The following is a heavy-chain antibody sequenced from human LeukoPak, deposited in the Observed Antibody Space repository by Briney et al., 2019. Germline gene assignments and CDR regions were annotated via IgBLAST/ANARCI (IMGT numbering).Heavy chain of an antibody. CDR3: ATTLPNYYDSSASFDY. V-gene: IGHV1-2*02. J-gene: IGHJ4*02. CDR2: INPNSGGT. CDR1: GYTFTGYY. Sequence: ASVKVSCKASGYTFTGYYMHWVRQAPGQGLEWMGWINPNSGGTNYAQKFQGRVTMTRDTSISTAYMELSSLRSEDTAVYYCATTLPNYYDSSASFDYWGQGTLVTVSS. D-gene: IGHD3-22*01.